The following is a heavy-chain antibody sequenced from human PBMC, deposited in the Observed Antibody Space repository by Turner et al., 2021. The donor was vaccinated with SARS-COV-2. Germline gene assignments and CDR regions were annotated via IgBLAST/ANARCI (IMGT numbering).Heavy chain of an antibody. Sequence: QVQLVQSGAEVKKPGASVKVSCKASGYTLTELSMHWVRQAPGKGLEWMGGFDPEDGETIYAQKFQGRVTMTEDTSTDTAYMELSSLRSEDTAVYYCATGSAVAGTPQFYYYYYGIDVWGQGTTVTVSS. CDR2: FDPEDGET. V-gene: IGHV1-24*01. CDR1: GYTLTELS. CDR3: ATGSAVAGTPQFYYYYYGIDV. J-gene: IGHJ6*02. D-gene: IGHD6-19*01.